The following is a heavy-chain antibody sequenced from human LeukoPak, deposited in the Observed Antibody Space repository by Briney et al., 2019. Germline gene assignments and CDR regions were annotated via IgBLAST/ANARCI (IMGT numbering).Heavy chain of an antibody. CDR2: ISYDGSNK. J-gene: IGHJ6*02. D-gene: IGHD2-2*01. Sequence: GGSLRLSCAASGFTFSSYAMHWVRQAPGKGLEWVAVISYDGSNKYYADSVKGRFTISRDNSKNTLYLQMNSLRAEDTAVYYCARDRGYQLLGVVYYYYYGMDVWGQGTTVTVSS. V-gene: IGHV3-30-3*01. CDR3: ARDRGYQLLGVVYYYYYGMDV. CDR1: GFTFSSYA.